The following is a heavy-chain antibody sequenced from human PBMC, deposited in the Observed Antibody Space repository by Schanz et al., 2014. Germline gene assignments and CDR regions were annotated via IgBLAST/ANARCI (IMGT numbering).Heavy chain of an antibody. Sequence: QVQLVESGGGLVKPGGSLRLSCAASGFTFSDYYMSWIRQAPGKGLEWVSYISHNSHYTNYADSVKGRFTISRDNSKNTLYLQMNSLRAEDTAVYYCIRGDIMVVPVAHFWGQGILVTVSS. D-gene: IGHD2-2*01. J-gene: IGHJ4*02. CDR3: IRGDIMVVPVAHF. V-gene: IGHV3-11*06. CDR1: GFTFSDYY. CDR2: ISHNSHYT.